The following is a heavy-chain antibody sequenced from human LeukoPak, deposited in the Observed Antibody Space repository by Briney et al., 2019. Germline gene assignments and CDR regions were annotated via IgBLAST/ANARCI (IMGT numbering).Heavy chain of an antibody. V-gene: IGHV3-53*01. CDR2: IYSGGST. CDR1: GFTFSSYW. J-gene: IGHJ6*03. D-gene: IGHD3-3*01. CDR3: AGSLLEWPYYMDV. Sequence: PGGSLRLSCAASGFTFSSYWMSWVRQAPGKGLEWVSVIYSGGSTDYADSVKGRFTISRDNSKNTLYLQMNSLRAEDTAVYYCAGSLLEWPYYMDVWGKGTTVTVSS.